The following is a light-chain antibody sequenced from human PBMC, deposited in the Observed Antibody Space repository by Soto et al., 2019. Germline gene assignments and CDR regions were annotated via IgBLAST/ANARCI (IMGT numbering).Light chain of an antibody. CDR3: SSYSSGSTLLL. Sequence: QSALTQPASVSGPPGQSITISCTGSSSDIGRHDYVSWYQHHPGKVPKVIIYEVIHRPSGVSNRFSGSKSGNTASLTISGLQAADEADYYCSSYSSGSTLLLFGGWTKVTVL. CDR2: EVI. V-gene: IGLV2-14*01. J-gene: IGLJ2*01. CDR1: SSDIGRHDY.